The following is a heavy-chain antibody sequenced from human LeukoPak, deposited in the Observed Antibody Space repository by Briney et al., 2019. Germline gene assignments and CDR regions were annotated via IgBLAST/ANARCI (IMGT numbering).Heavy chain of an antibody. CDR3: ARQGSTRNYVFDD. D-gene: IGHD3-10*01. Sequence: SQTLSLSCTVSGGPINRDYWSWIPQPPGKGLEWIGGIYYTGDTNYNPSLKSRVTISVDTSHNQFSLKLSSVSPSHTAVFYCARQGSTRNYVFDDWGQGTLVTVSS. CDR2: IYYTGDT. J-gene: IGHJ4*02. CDR1: GGPINRDY. V-gene: IGHV4-59*01.